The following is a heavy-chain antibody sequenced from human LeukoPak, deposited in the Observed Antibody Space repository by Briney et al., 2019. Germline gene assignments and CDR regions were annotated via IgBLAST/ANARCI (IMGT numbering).Heavy chain of an antibody. CDR2: INHSGST. Sequence: SETLSLTCAVYGGSFSGYFWSWIRQPPGKGLEWIGGINHSGSTNYNPSLKSRVTISVDTSKNQFSLKLSSVTAADTAVYYCARVETYYYGSGSYYNRRYYYYYYMDVWGKGTTVTVSS. CDR1: GGSFSGYF. V-gene: IGHV4-34*01. D-gene: IGHD3-10*01. J-gene: IGHJ6*03. CDR3: ARVETYYYGSGSYYNRRYYYYYYMDV.